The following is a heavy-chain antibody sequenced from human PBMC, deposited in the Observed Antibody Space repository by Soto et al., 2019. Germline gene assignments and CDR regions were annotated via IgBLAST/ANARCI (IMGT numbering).Heavy chain of an antibody. CDR3: ATCDFGDYVPPLDH. Sequence: QVHLMQSGAEVKIPEASVRVSCKASGYTFSSYGVSWVRHAPGQGLEFMGCISVYNGHTNYAQKFQGRVTMTTNTSTSTDYMELRSLRSADTAVYFCATCDFGDYVPPLDHWGKGTLVTVSA. CDR1: GYTFSSYG. D-gene: IGHD4-17*01. V-gene: IGHV1-18*01. CDR2: ISVYNGHT. J-gene: IGHJ4*02.